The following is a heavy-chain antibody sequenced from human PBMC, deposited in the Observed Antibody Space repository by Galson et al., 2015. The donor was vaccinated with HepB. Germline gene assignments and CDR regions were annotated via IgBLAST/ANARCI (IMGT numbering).Heavy chain of an antibody. V-gene: IGHV3-30-3*01. CDR1: GFTFSRYA. D-gene: IGHD1-7*01. J-gene: IGHJ5*02. CDR3: AKATDPMELHWGFDP. CDR2: ISYDGSNK. Sequence: SLRLSCAASGFTFSRYAMHWVRQAPGKGLEWVAVISYDGSNKYYADSVKGRFTISRDNSKNTLYLQMNSLRAEDTAVYYCAKATDPMELHWGFDPWGQGTLVTVSS.